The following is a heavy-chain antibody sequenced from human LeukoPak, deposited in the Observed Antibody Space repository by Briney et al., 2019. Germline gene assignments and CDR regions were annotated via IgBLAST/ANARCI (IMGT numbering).Heavy chain of an antibody. CDR2: ISSSSSYI. D-gene: IGHD3-10*01. CDR3: ARDQRKVRGVIISYDAFDI. CDR1: GFTFSSYS. Sequence: GGSLRLSCAASGFTFSSYSMNWVRQAPGKGLEWVSSISSSSSYIYYADSVKGRFTISRDNAKNSLYLQMNSLRAEDTAVYYCARDQRKVRGVIISYDAFDIWGQGTMVTVSS. J-gene: IGHJ3*02. V-gene: IGHV3-21*01.